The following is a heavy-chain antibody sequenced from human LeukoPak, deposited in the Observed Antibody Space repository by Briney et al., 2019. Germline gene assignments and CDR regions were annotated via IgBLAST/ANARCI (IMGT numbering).Heavy chain of an antibody. CDR3: ARVRESGSGSRLRRYAFDI. CDR2: IYYSGST. CDR1: GGSISGYY. V-gene: IGHV4-59*01. D-gene: IGHD1-26*01. Sequence: SETLSLTCTVSGGSISGYYWSWIRQPPGKGLEWIGSIYYSGSTYYNPSLKSRVTISVDTSKNQFSLKLSSVTAADTAVYYCARVRESGSGSRLRRYAFDIWGQGTMVTVSS. J-gene: IGHJ3*02.